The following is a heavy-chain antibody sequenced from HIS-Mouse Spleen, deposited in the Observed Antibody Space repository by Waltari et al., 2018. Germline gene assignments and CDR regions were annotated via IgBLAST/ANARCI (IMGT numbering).Heavy chain of an antibody. CDR1: GGSISSSSYY. V-gene: IGHV4-39*07. D-gene: IGHD6-13*01. CDR3: AREIPYSSSWYDWYFDL. CDR2: IYYSGST. J-gene: IGHJ2*01. Sequence: QLQLQESGPGLVTPSETLSLTCPVSGGSISSSSYYWGWIRHPPGKGLEWIGSIYYSGSTYYNPSLKSRVTISVDTSKNQFSLKLSSVTAADTAVYYCAREIPYSSSWYDWYFDLWGRGTLVTVSS.